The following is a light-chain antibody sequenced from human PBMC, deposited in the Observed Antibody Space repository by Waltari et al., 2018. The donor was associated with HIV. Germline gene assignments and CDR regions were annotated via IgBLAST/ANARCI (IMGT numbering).Light chain of an antibody. J-gene: IGLJ3*02. CDR2: EVN. V-gene: IGLV2-14*01. CDR3: SSYTTSSTVV. Sequence: QSALTQPASVSGSPGQSITISCTATSSDVGDSKYVSWSQQYPGKAPKLMIYEVNNRPSGVSNRFSGSKSGHTASLTISGLQTEDEGDYYCSSYTTSSTVVFGGGTKLTVL. CDR1: SSDVGDSKY.